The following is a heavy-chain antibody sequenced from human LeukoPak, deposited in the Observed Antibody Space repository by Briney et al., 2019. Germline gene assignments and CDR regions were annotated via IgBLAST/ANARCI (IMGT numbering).Heavy chain of an antibody. CDR3: ARDRYTAMVRGYFDY. CDR2: INAGNGNT. J-gene: IGHJ4*02. D-gene: IGHD5-18*01. Sequence: ASVKVSRKASGYTFTSYAMHWVRQAPGQRLEWMGWINAGNGNTKYSQKFQGRVTITRDTSASTAYMELSSLRSEDTAVYYCARDRYTAMVRGYFDYWGQGTLVTVSS. V-gene: IGHV1-3*01. CDR1: GYTFTSYA.